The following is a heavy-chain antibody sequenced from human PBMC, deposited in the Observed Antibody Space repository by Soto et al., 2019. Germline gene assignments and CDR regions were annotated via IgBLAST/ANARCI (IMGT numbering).Heavy chain of an antibody. CDR2: VSSTGSFI. CDR1: GFIFSSYS. V-gene: IGHV3-21*01. J-gene: IGHJ3*02. D-gene: IGHD6-6*01. CDR3: ARETNPYTTSSHAFDI. Sequence: EVQLVESGGGLVKPGGSLRLSCAASGFIFSSYSMNWVRQAPGKGLEWISSVSSTGSFIDYTDSLKGRFTISRDNAQSSLSLQMNSLRAEDTALYYCARETNPYTTSSHAFDICGQGTMVTVSS.